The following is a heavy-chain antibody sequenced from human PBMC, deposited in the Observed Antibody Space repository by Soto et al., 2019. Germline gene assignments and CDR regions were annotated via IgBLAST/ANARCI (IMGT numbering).Heavy chain of an antibody. D-gene: IGHD6-19*01. Sequence: SLRLSCAASGFTFSSYGMHWVRQAPGKGLEWVAVISYDGSNKYYADSVKGRFTISRDNSKNTLYLQMNSLRAEDTAVYYCAKYGYSSGWYEGGYWGQGTLVTVSS. V-gene: IGHV3-30*18. CDR2: ISYDGSNK. CDR1: GFTFSSYG. J-gene: IGHJ4*02. CDR3: AKYGYSSGWYEGGY.